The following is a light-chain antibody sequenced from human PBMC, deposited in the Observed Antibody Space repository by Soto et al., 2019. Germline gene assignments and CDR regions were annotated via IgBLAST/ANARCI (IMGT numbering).Light chain of an antibody. CDR3: TSHTNRNSWV. CDR2: EVN. J-gene: IGLJ3*02. Sequence: QSALTQPASVSGSPGQSITISCTGTSSDIGAYNYVSWYQQHPGKAPKLMIYEVNNRPSGISNRFSGSKSGNTASLTISGLQAEDDADYYCTSHTNRNSWVFGGGTKVTVL. CDR1: SSDIGAYNY. V-gene: IGLV2-14*01.